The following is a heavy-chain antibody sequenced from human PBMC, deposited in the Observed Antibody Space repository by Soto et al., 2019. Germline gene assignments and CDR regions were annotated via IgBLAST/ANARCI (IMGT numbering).Heavy chain of an antibody. J-gene: IGHJ6*02. V-gene: IGHV3-23*01. CDR3: AKRGDIVEVSRTFVGYGMDV. CDR1: GFTFRNYA. CDR2: ISGNGGDI. D-gene: IGHD2-2*01. Sequence: TGGSLRLSCAASGFTFRNYAMSWVRQAPGKGLEWVSRISGNGGDINYADSVKGRFTISRDNSKNTLYLQMNGLRAEDTAVYYCAKRGDIVEVSRTFVGYGMDVWGQGTTVTVSS.